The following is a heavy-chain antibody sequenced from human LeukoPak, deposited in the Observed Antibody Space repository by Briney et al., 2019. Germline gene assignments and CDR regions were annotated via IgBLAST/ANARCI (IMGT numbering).Heavy chain of an antibody. CDR1: GGSISSYY. CDR2: IYYSGST. Sequence: SETLSLTCTVSGGSISSYYWSWIRQPPGKGLEWIGYIYYSGSTNYNPSLKSRVTISVDTSKNQFSLKLSFVTAADTAVYYCARGGASGSYIFDYWGQGTLVTVSS. CDR3: ARGGASGSYIFDY. D-gene: IGHD1-26*01. V-gene: IGHV4-59*01. J-gene: IGHJ4*02.